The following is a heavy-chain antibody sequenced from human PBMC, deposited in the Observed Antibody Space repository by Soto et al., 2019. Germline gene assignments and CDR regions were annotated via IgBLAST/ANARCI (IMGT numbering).Heavy chain of an antibody. CDR1: GCTFSSYG. J-gene: IGHJ6*02. D-gene: IGHD6-19*01. CDR2: ISYDGSNK. CDR3: SICSFYFSGWYYHHYRMAV. V-gene: IGHV3-30*03. Sequence: GGELRLSWVASGCTFSSYGMHWVRQAPGKGLEWVAVISYDGSNKYYADSVKGRFTISRDNSKNTLYLQMNSLRAEDTAVYYCSICSFYFSGWYYHHYRMAVRGQGSSVTVSS.